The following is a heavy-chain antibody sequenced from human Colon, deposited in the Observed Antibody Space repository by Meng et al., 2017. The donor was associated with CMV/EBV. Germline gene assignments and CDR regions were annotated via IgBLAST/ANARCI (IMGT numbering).Heavy chain of an antibody. V-gene: IGHV1-2*02. CDR3: ASLSGGDFDY. J-gene: IGHJ4*02. D-gene: IGHD1-26*01. Sequence: HVVQVKYGAEVKKPGASVKVSCKASGYTFTGYFMYWVRLAPGQGLEWLGVINHITGGTNYAEKFQGRGTMTRDTSMNTAHMEVSRLRSDDTAVYYCASLSGGDFDYWGQGTLVTVSS. CDR2: INHITGGT. CDR1: GYTFTGYF.